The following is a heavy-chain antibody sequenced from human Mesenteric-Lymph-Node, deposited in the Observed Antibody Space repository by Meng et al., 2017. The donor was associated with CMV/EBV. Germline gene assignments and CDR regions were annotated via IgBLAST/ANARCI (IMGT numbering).Heavy chain of an antibody. J-gene: IGHJ6*02. V-gene: IGHV3-21*01. Sequence: GESLKISCAASGFTFSSYSMNWVRQAPGKGLEWVSSISSSSSYIYYADSVKGRFTISRDNAKNSLYLQMNSLRAEDTAVYYCARAGSSSIGMDVWGQGTTVTVS. CDR3: ARAGSSSIGMDV. CDR2: ISSSSSYI. CDR1: GFTFSSYS. D-gene: IGHD6-6*01.